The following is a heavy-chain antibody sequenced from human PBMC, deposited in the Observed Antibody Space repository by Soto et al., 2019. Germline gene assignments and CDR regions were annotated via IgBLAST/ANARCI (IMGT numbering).Heavy chain of an antibody. V-gene: IGHV3-48*01. D-gene: IGHD5-12*01. CDR3: ANLSNTEMATRPFDY. Sequence: GGSLRLSCAASGFTFSSYSMNWVRQAPGKGLEWVSYISSSSSTTYYADSVKGRFTISRDNDQNSLYLQMNSLRAEDTAVYYCANLSNTEMATRPFDYWGQGTLVTVSS. CDR2: ISSSSSTT. CDR1: GFTFSSYS. J-gene: IGHJ4*02.